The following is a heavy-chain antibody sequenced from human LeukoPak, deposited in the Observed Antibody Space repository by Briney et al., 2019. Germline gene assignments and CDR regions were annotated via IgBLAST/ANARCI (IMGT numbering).Heavy chain of an antibody. V-gene: IGHV3-21*01. CDR3: ARADCSSSTCYLRRSWFDP. D-gene: IGHD2-2*01. CDR1: GFILSNYD. J-gene: IGHJ5*02. Sequence: PGGSLRLSCAASGFILSNYDMNWVRQAPGKGLEWVSSISTSSRYIYYKDSVRGRFTISRDDAKNSLYLEMNSLRAEDTAVYYCARADCSSSTCYLRRSWFDPWGQGTLVTVSS. CDR2: ISTSSRYI.